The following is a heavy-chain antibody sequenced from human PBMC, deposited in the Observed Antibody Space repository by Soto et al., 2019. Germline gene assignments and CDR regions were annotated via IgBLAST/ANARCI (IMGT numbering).Heavy chain of an antibody. CDR3: VRQGIGNLHGLVDV. CDR1: SGPSWSDN. CDR2: GYNTGST. V-gene: IGHV4-59*08. J-gene: IGHJ6*02. D-gene: IGHD1-1*01. Sequence: QVQPQQSGPGLVKPSETLSLTCTVSSGPSWSDNWGWIRQPPGRGLEWIGYGYNTGSTSYNPSARSRVTISADTSTNHISLTLTSVTAADTAIYYCVRQGIGNLHGLVDVWGQGTTVTVSS.